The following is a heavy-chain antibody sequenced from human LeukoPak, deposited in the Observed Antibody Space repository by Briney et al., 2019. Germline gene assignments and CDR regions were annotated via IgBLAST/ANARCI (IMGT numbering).Heavy chain of an antibody. CDR3: ARASTVISPFDY. D-gene: IGHD4-17*01. Sequence: HGGSLRLSCAASGFTFSSYAMHWVRQAPGKGLEWVAVISYDGSNKYYADSVKGRFTISRDNSKNTLYLQMNSLRAEDTAVYYCARASTVISPFDYWGQGTLVTVSS. J-gene: IGHJ4*02. CDR1: GFTFSSYA. CDR2: ISYDGSNK. V-gene: IGHV3-30-3*01.